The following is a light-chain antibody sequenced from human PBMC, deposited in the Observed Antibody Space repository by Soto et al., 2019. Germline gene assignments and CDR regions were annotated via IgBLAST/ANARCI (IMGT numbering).Light chain of an antibody. CDR2: DVN. J-gene: IGLJ1*01. CDR3: CSYTTSNTRQIV. Sequence: QSALTQPASVSGSPGQSITISCTGTSSDIGAYNFVSWYQQHPGKAPKLMLYDVNIRPSGVSNRFSGSKSGNTASLTISGLQAEDEADYYCCSYTTSNTRQIVFGTGTKVTVL. CDR1: SSDIGAYNF. V-gene: IGLV2-14*03.